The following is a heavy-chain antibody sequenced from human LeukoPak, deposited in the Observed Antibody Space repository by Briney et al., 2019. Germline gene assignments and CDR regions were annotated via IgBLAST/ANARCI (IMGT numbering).Heavy chain of an antibody. CDR1: GFTFSRHG. CDR3: AKYWGAYGDYRGRYMDV. CDR2: ISPSGDIK. J-gene: IGHJ6*03. V-gene: IGHV3-23*01. D-gene: IGHD4-17*01. Sequence: GGSLRLSCVASGFTFSRHGMNWVRQAPGKGLEWVSGISPSGDIKYYVDSVKGRFTVSRDNSKNTLYLQINSLRDEDTAVYYCAKYWGAYGDYRGRYMDVWGKGTTVTVSS.